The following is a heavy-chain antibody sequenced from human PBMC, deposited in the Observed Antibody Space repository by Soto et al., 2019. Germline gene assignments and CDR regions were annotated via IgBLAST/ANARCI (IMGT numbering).Heavy chain of an antibody. CDR3: ARIRTSRYDDYGDYHYYYGMDV. J-gene: IGHJ6*02. CDR2: IDWDDDK. D-gene: IGHD4-17*01. CDR1: GFSLSTSGMC. V-gene: IGHV2-70*11. Sequence: SGPTLVNPTQTLTLTCTFSGFSLSTSGMCVSWIRQPPGKALEWLASIDWDDDKYYSTSLKTMLTISKDTSKNQEVLTMTNMDPVDAATYYCARIRTSRYDDYGDYHYYYGMDVWGQGTTVTVSS.